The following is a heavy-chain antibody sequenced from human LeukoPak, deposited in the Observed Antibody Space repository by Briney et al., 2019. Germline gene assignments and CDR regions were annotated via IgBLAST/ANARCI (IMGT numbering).Heavy chain of an antibody. CDR3: ARRVSGSGKLAV. Sequence: PSETLSLTCTISGGSLSSHYWNWIRQPPGKGLEWIGNVQYNGGTYYNPSLKSRVTISVDTSKNQFSLKLSSVTAADTAVYYCARRVSGSGKLAVWGRGTRVTVSS. D-gene: IGHD3-10*01. CDR2: VQYNGGT. J-gene: IGHJ6*02. V-gene: IGHV4-59*08. CDR1: GGSLSSHY.